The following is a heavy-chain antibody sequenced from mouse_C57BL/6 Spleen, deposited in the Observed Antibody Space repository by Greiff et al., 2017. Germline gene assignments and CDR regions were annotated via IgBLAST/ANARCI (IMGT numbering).Heavy chain of an antibody. CDR3: ARDSNLRYFDV. J-gene: IGHJ1*03. Sequence: EVQGVESGGGLVKPGGSLKLSCAASGFTFSSYAMSWVRQTPEKRLEWVATISDGGSYTYYPDNVKGRFTISRDNAKNNLYLQMSHLKSEDTAMYYCARDSNLRYFDVWGTGTTVTVSS. D-gene: IGHD2-5*01. V-gene: IGHV5-4*01. CDR2: ISDGGSYT. CDR1: GFTFSSYA.